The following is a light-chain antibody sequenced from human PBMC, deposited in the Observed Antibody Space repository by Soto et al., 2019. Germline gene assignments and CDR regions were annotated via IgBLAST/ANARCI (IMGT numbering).Light chain of an antibody. V-gene: IGKV1-39*01. Sequence: DIQMTQSPSSLSASVGDRVTITCRASQSITNYLNWYQQRPGKAPNLLIYAASSLQSGVPSRFSGSGSGTDFTLTISSLHPEDFATYFCQQSYGAPFTFGPGTKVDIK. J-gene: IGKJ3*01. CDR3: QQSYGAPFT. CDR2: AAS. CDR1: QSITNY.